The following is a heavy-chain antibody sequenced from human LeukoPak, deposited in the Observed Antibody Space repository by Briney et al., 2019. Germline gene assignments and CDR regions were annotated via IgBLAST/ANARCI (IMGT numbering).Heavy chain of an antibody. CDR1: GGSFSGYY. CDR3: AGQAYYFDSSGYYSPIYFDY. CDR2: ITHSGST. J-gene: IGHJ4*02. D-gene: IGHD3-22*01. Sequence: SETLSLTCAAYGGSFSGYYWSWIRQPPGKGLEWIGEITHSGSTNCNPSLKSRVTISVDTSKNLFSLNLSSVTAADTTVYYCAGQAYYFDSSGYYSPIYFDYWGQGTLVTVSS. V-gene: IGHV4-34*01.